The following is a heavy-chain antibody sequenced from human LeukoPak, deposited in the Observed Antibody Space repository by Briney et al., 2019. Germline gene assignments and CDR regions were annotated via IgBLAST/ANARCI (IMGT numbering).Heavy chain of an antibody. CDR1: GGSISSYY. V-gene: IGHV4-59*08. CDR3: ARNYDFGLNYFDY. J-gene: IGHJ4*02. Sequence: KTSETLSLTCTVSGGSISSYYWSWIRQPPGKGLEWIGYIYYSGYTNYNPSLKSRVTISVDMSKNQFSLKLSSVTAADTAVYYCARNYDFGLNYFDYWGQGTVVTVSS. D-gene: IGHD3-3*01. CDR2: IYYSGYT.